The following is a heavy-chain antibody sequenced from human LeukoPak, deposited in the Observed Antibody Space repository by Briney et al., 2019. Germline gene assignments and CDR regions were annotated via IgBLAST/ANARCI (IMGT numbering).Heavy chain of an antibody. Sequence: SETLSLTCTVSGGSMSRSSYYRGWIRQPPGKGLEWIGSIYYSGNTYYIPSLKSRVTISIDTSKNQFSLKLSSVTAADTAVYYCAAADNWFDPWGQGTLVTVSS. V-gene: IGHV4-39*01. CDR3: AAADNWFDP. CDR1: GGSMSRSSYY. CDR2: IYYSGNT. J-gene: IGHJ5*02. D-gene: IGHD2-15*01.